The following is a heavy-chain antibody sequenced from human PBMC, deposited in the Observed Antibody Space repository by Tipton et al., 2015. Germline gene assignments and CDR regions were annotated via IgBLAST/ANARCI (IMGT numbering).Heavy chain of an antibody. D-gene: IGHD4-11*01. J-gene: IGHJ6*02. CDR3: AREMVGIYSNYVTYYYYAMDV. V-gene: IGHV3-21*01. CDR2: ISSSSSYI. Sequence: GSLRLSCAASGFTFSSYSMNWVRQAPGKGLEWVSSISSSSSYIYYADSVKGRFTISRDNAKNSLYLQMNSLRAEDTAVYYCAREMVGIYSNYVTYYYYAMDVWGQGTTVAVSS. CDR1: GFTFSSYS.